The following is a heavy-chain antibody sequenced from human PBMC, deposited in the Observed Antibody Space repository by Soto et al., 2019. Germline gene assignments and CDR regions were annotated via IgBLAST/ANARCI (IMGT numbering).Heavy chain of an antibody. J-gene: IGHJ4*02. CDR3: ARLATVTNCCDY. D-gene: IGHD4-17*01. V-gene: IGHV4-31*03. CDR1: GGSISSGGYY. CDR2: IYNSEST. Sequence: QVQLQESGPGLVKPSQTLSLTCTVSGGSISSGGYYWSWIRQHPGKGLEWIGYIYNSESTYYNPSLKSRVIIPVDPSKNQFSLKLSSVTAADTAVYYCARLATVTNCCDYWGQGTLVTVSS.